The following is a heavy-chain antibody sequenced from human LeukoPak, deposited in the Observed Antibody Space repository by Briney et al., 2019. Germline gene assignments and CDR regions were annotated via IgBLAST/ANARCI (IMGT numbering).Heavy chain of an antibody. D-gene: IGHD4-17*01. J-gene: IGHJ4*02. CDR1: GFTFSSYG. Sequence: GGSLRLSCAASGFTFSSYGMHWVRQAPGKGLEWVAVISYDGSNKYYADSVKGRFTISRDNSKNTLYLQMNSLRAEDTAVYYCARCGDYKFFRYWGQGTLVTVSS. V-gene: IGHV3-30*03. CDR2: ISYDGSNK. CDR3: ARCGDYKFFRY.